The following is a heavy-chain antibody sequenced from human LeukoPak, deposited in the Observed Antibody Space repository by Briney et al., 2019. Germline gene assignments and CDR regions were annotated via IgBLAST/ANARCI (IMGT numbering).Heavy chain of an antibody. Sequence: AASVKVSCKASGYTFTGYYMHWVRQAPGQGLEWMGWINPNSGGTNYARKFQGRVTMTRDTSISTAYMELSRLRSDDTAVYYCARDPRFLEWLYYYFDYWGQGTLVTVSS. V-gene: IGHV1-2*02. J-gene: IGHJ4*02. CDR3: ARDPRFLEWLYYYFDY. CDR1: GYTFTGYY. CDR2: INPNSGGT. D-gene: IGHD3-3*01.